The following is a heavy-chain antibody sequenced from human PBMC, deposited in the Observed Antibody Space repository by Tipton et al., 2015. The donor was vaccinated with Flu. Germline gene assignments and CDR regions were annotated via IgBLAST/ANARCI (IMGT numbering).Heavy chain of an antibody. D-gene: IGHD3-10*01. CDR3: ASSTSGSYYNAFFSYGMDV. V-gene: IGHV4-59*12. Sequence: LRLSCTVSGGSISSNYWSWIRQPPGKGLEWIGYIYYSGSTYYNPSLKSRVTISVDTSKNQFSLKLSSVTAADTAVYYCASSTSGSYYNAFFSYGMDVWGQGTTVTVSS. CDR2: IYYSGST. CDR1: GGSISSNY. J-gene: IGHJ6*02.